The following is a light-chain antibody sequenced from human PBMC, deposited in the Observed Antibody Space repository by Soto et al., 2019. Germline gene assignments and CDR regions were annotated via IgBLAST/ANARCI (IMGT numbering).Light chain of an antibody. CDR2: AAS. CDR3: QQANSFPIT. V-gene: IGKV1-12*01. CDR1: QGVGDW. J-gene: IGKJ5*01. Sequence: DIQMTQSPSAVSASVGDTFTITCLASQGVGDWLAWYQQKPGEAPKLLIYAASTLQSGVPPRFSGSKSGTEFTLTISSLQPEDFASYYCQQANSFPITFGQGTRLEIK.